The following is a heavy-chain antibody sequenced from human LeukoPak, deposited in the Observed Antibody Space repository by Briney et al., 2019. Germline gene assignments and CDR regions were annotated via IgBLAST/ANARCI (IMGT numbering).Heavy chain of an antibody. CDR1: GFTVSSTY. D-gene: IGHD3-22*01. J-gene: IGHJ4*02. CDR3: ARDASDTSGYYYFDY. Sequence: GGSLRLSCAASGFTVSSTYMSWVRQAPGKGLEWVSYISGSSSTIYYADSVKGRFTISRDNAKNSLYLQMNSLRDEDTAVYYCARDASDTSGYYYFDYWGRGILVTVSS. V-gene: IGHV3-48*02. CDR2: ISGSSSTI.